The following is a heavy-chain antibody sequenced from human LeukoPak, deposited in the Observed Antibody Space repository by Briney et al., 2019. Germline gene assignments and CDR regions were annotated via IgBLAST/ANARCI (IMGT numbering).Heavy chain of an antibody. CDR2: IRYDGSNK. J-gene: IGHJ3*02. CDR1: GFTFSSYG. D-gene: IGHD4-23*01. CDR3: AKDYGGNSGKDAFDI. V-gene: IGHV3-30*02. Sequence: PGGSLRLSCAASGFTFSSYGMHWVRQAPGKGLEWVAFIRYDGSNKYYADSVKGRFTISRDNSKNTLYLQMNSLRAEDTAVYYCAKDYGGNSGKDAFDIWGQGTMVTVSS.